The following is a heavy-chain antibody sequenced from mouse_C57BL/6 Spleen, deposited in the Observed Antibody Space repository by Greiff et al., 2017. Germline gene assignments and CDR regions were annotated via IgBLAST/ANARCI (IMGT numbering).Heavy chain of an antibody. CDR1: GYTFTSYW. CDR2: IYPGSGST. V-gene: IGHV1-55*01. J-gene: IGHJ3*01. CDR3: ARWGYDYDGGAWFAY. D-gene: IGHD2-4*01. Sequence: QVQLQQPGAELVKPGASVKMSCKASGYTFTSYWITWVKQRPGQGLEWIGDIYPGSGSTNYNEKFKSKATLTVDTSSSTAYMQLSSLTSENSEVYYGARWGYDYDGGAWFAYGGQGTLVTVSA.